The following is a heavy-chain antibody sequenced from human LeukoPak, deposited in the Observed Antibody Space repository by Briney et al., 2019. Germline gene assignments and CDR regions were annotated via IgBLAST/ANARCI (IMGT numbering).Heavy chain of an antibody. CDR3: ARLWELTAFDI. Sequence: GGSLRLSCAASGFTFSDYYMSWIRQAPGKGLEWVSYISSSGSTIYYADSVKGRFTISRDNAKNSLYLQMNSPRAEDTAVYYCARLWELTAFDIWGQGTMVTVSS. CDR2: ISSSGSTI. D-gene: IGHD1-26*01. CDR1: GFTFSDYY. J-gene: IGHJ3*02. V-gene: IGHV3-11*01.